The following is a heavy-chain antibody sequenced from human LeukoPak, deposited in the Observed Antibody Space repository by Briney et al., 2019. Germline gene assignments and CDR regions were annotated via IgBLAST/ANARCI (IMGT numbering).Heavy chain of an antibody. CDR1: GYTFTGYY. V-gene: IGHV1-2*02. Sequence: ASVKVSCKASGYTFTGYYMHWVRQAPGQGLEWMGWINPNSGGTNYAQKFQGRVTMTRDTSISTAYMELSRLRSDDTAVYYCARRGKAGAAFDYWAQETLVTVSS. CDR2: INPNSGGT. CDR3: ARRGKAGAAFDY. J-gene: IGHJ4*02. D-gene: IGHD6-19*01.